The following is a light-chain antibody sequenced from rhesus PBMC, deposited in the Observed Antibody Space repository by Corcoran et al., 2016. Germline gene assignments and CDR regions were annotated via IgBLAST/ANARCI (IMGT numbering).Light chain of an antibody. CDR3: QQYYTTPYN. V-gene: IGKV1-25*01. CDR1: QGITND. Sequence: DIQMTQSPSSLSASIGDRVTITCRASQGITNDLAWYQQKPGKTPKVLIYEASSLQSGFPSRFSGSGSGTDFTLTITSLQSEDCATYYCQQYYTTPYNSGQGTKVEIK. CDR2: EAS. J-gene: IGKJ2*01.